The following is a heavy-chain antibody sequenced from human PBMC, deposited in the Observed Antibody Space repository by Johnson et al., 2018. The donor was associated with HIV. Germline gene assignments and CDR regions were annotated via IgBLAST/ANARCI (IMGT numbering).Heavy chain of an antibody. CDR3: ASSRDGYKGDNAFDI. D-gene: IGHD5-24*01. CDR2: VYSDGIT. CDR1: GFTFSSYA. V-gene: IGHV3-66*01. J-gene: IGHJ3*02. Sequence: VQLVESGGGVVQPGRSLRLSCAASGFTFSSYAMSWVRQAPGKGLEWVSVVYSDGITFYADSVKGRFTISRDKFKNTLYLQMNSLRAEDTALYYCASSRDGYKGDNAFDIWGQGTMVTVSS.